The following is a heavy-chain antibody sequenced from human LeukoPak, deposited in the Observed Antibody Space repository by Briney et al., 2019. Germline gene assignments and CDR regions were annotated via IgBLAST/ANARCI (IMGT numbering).Heavy chain of an antibody. CDR1: GGSFSGYY. V-gene: IGHV4-34*01. J-gene: IGHJ6*03. CDR2: INHSGST. CDR3: ARAGYYDFGSGRDYYYYYMDV. D-gene: IGHD3-3*01. Sequence: SETLSLTCAVYGGSFSGYYWSWIRQPPGKGLEWIGEINHSGSTNYNPSLKSRVTISVDTSKNQFSLKLSSVTAADTAVYYCARAGYYDFGSGRDYYYYYMDVWGKGTTVTVSS.